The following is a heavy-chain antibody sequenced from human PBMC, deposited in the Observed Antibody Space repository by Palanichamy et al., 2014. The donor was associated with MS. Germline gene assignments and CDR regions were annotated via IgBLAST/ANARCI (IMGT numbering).Heavy chain of an antibody. CDR3: ARQLATVLTRDAFHI. J-gene: IGHJ3*02. D-gene: IGHD4-23*01. CDR1: GFTFSSYE. CDR2: ISSSGGTI. V-gene: IGHV3-48*03. Sequence: EVQLVEXGGGLVQPGGSLRLSCAASGFTFSSYEMNWVRQAPGKGLEWVSYISSSGGTIYYADSVKGRFTISRDNVKNSLYLQMNSLRAEDTAVYYCARQLATVLTRDAFHIWGQGTMVTVSS.